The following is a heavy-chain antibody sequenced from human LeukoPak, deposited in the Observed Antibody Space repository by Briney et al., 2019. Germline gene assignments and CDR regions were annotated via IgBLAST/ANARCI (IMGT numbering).Heavy chain of an antibody. CDR3: ARAGYASSWYKPFDY. V-gene: IGHV1-18*04. CDR2: ISAYNGHT. Sequence: GASVKVSCKASGYTFTDYGVYWVRQAPGQGLEWMGWISAYNGHTRYAQNLQGRVTMTADTSTDTASLELRSLRSDDTAVYYCARAGYASSWYKPFDYWGQGTLVTVSP. D-gene: IGHD6-13*01. CDR1: GYTFTDYG. J-gene: IGHJ4*02.